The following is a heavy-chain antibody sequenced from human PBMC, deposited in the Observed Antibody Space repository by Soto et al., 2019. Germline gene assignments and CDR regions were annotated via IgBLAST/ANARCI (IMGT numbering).Heavy chain of an antibody. J-gene: IGHJ5*02. CDR2: ISYDGSNK. D-gene: IGHD6-19*01. V-gene: IGHV3-30-3*01. CDR1: GFTFSSYA. CDR3: ARDLPPVQLIAVAGFA. Sequence: QVQLVESGGGVVQPGRSLRLSCAASGFTFSSYAMHWVRQAPGKGLEWVAVISYDGSNKYYADYVKGRFTISRDNYKNTLYLQMNGLRAEDTAVYYCARDLPPVQLIAVAGFAWGQGTLVTVSS.